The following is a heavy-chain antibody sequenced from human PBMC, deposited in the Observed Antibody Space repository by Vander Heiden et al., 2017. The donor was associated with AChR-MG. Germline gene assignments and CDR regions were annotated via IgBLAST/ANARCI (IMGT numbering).Heavy chain of an antibody. D-gene: IGHD3-3*01. CDR3: ARGGRITIFGVGKPPLDH. J-gene: IGHJ4*02. CDR2: INPNIGGT. CDR1: GYTFTGYY. Sequence: QVQLVQSGAAVKKPGASVKVSCKASGYTFTGYYMHWVRQAPGQGLEWMGWINPNIGGTNYAQKFQGWVTMTRDTSISTAYMELSRLRSDETAVYYCARGGRITIFGVGKPPLDHWGQGTLVTVSS. V-gene: IGHV1-2*04.